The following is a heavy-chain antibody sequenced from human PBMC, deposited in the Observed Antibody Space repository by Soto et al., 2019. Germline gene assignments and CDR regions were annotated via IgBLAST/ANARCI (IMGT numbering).Heavy chain of an antibody. Sequence: QLQLQESGPGLVKPSETLSLTCTVSGGSISSSSYYWGWIRQPPGKGLEWIGSIYYSGSTYYNPSLKGRVTISVDTSKNQFSLKLSSVTAADTAVYYCASYGRDYETPPPYYDYMDVWGKGTTVTVSS. CDR2: IYYSGST. CDR1: GGSISSSSYY. D-gene: IGHD4-17*01. V-gene: IGHV4-39*01. J-gene: IGHJ6*03. CDR3: ASYGRDYETPPPYYDYMDV.